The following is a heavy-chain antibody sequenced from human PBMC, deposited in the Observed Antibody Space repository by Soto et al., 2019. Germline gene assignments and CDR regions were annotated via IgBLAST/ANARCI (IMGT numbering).Heavy chain of an antibody. V-gene: IGHV4-39*01. CDR1: GGSISSSSYY. D-gene: IGHD3-3*01. Sequence: SETLSLTCTVSGGSISSSSYYWGWIRQPPGKGLEWIGSIYYSGSTYYNPSLKNRVTISVDTSKNHFSLKLSSVTAADTAVYYCARQQSGITIFGVVIKHYYYGMDVWGQGTTVTVSS. J-gene: IGHJ6*02. CDR2: IYYSGST. CDR3: ARQQSGITIFGVVIKHYYYGMDV.